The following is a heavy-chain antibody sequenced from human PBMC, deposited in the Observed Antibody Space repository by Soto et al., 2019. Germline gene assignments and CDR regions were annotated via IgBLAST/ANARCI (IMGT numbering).Heavy chain of an antibody. D-gene: IGHD3-22*01. CDR3: ARVPTEYYDSSGYYKSGYYYGMDV. CDR1: GGSISSYY. V-gene: IGHV4-59*01. J-gene: IGHJ6*02. Sequence: SETLSLTCTVSGGSISSYYWSWIRQPPGKGLEWIGYNYYSGSTNYNPSLKSRVTISVDTSKNQFSLKLSSVTAADTAVYYFARVPTEYYDSSGYYKSGYYYGMDVWGQGTTVTVSS. CDR2: NYYSGST.